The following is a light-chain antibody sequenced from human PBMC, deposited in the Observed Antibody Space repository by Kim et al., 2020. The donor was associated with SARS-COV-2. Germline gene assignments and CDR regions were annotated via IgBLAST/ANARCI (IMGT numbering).Light chain of an antibody. CDR1: ETVNSKF. J-gene: IGKJ3*01. CDR2: DAS. CDR3: QQYDVSPLT. V-gene: IGKV3-20*01. Sequence: APGDRATLSCRASETVNSKFLAWYQQKPGQAPRLLIYDASTRAAGVPDRFSGSGFGTDFTLTISRLEPEDFALYFCQQYDVSPLTFGPGTKVDIK.